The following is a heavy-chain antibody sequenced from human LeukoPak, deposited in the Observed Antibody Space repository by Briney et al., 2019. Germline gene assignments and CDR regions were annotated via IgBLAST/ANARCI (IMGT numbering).Heavy chain of an antibody. J-gene: IGHJ4*02. Sequence: WGSLRLSCAASGFTVSSYYMSWVRQAPGKGLEWVSSIYSGGSTYYTDSVKGRFSISRDNSKNTVYLQMNSLRAEDTAVYYCARLLRGFDYWGQGTLVTVSS. CDR2: IYSGGST. V-gene: IGHV3-53*01. CDR1: GFTVSSYY. CDR3: ARLLRGFDY. D-gene: IGHD2-15*01.